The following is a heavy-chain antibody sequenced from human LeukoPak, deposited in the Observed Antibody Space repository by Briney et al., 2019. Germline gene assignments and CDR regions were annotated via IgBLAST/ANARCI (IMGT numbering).Heavy chain of an antibody. D-gene: IGHD2/OR15-2a*01. CDR3: ATGGSMAHEGIHS. V-gene: IGHV3-23*01. Sequence: TGGSLRLSCAASGFTFSSYAMSWVRQAPGKGLEWVSAISGSGGSTYYADSVKGRFTISRDDSKNTLFLQMKSLRGDDTAVYYCATGGSMAHEGIHSWGQGTLVIVSS. J-gene: IGHJ4*02. CDR2: ISGSGGST. CDR1: GFTFSSYA.